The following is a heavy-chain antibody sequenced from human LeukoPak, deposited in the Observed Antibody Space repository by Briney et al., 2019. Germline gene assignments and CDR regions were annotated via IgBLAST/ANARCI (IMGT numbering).Heavy chain of an antibody. D-gene: IGHD2-15*01. Sequence: GASVKVSCKASGYTFTYHYIHLVRQAPGQGLEWMGIINPSNGDTNYAQRFQGRVTMTRDTSTSTVYMELSSLDSEDTAVYYCARESDGGKDFDCWGQGTLLSVSS. J-gene: IGHJ4*02. V-gene: IGHV1-46*01. CDR3: ARESDGGKDFDC. CDR1: GYTFTYHY. CDR2: INPSNGDT.